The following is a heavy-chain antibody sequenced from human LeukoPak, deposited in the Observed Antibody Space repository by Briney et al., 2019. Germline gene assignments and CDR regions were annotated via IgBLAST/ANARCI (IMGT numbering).Heavy chain of an antibody. J-gene: IGHJ4*02. CDR1: GFTFSNYA. D-gene: IGHD3-10*01. V-gene: IGHV3-23*01. CDR2: ISGSGVTT. CDR3: AKDFGSYYDY. Sequence: GGSLRLSCAASGFTFSNYAMSWVRQAPGKGLEWVSVISGSGVTTYYADSVKGRFTITRDNSKNTLYLQMNSLRAEDTAVYYCAKDFGSYYDYWGQGSLVTASS.